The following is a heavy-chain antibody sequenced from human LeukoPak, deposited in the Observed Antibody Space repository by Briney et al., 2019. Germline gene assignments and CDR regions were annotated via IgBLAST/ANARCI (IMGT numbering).Heavy chain of an antibody. J-gene: IGHJ5*02. D-gene: IGHD3-10*01. CDR2: INHSRST. Sequence: KTSETLSLTCTVSGGSISSSSYYWGWIRQPPGKGLGWIGEINHSRSTNYNPSLKSRVTISVDTSRNQFSLKLSSVTAADTAVYYCARRKGANLVGSGSYRWFDPWGQGTLVIVSS. CDR1: GGSISSSSYY. V-gene: IGHV4-39*07. CDR3: ARRKGANLVGSGSYRWFDP.